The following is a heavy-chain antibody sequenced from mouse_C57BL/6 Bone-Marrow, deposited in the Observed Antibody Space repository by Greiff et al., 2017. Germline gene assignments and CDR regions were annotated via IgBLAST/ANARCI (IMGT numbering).Heavy chain of an antibody. Sequence: EVQLQESGPGLVKPSQSLSLTCSVTGYSITSGYYWNWIRQFPGNKLEWMGYISYDGSNNYNPSLKNRISITRDTSKNQFFLKLNSVTTEDTATYYCARTGDYDGDWYFDVWGTGTTVTVSS. D-gene: IGHD2-4*01. CDR1: GYSITSGYY. CDR2: ISYDGSN. J-gene: IGHJ1*03. CDR3: ARTGDYDGDWYFDV. V-gene: IGHV3-6*01.